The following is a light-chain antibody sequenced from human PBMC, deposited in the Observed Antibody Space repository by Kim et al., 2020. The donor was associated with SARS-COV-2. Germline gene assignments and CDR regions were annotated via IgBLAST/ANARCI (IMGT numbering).Light chain of an antibody. CDR1: QRVSTAY. V-gene: IGKV3-20*01. CDR2: GAS. CDR3: HQYGYSPNS. J-gene: IGKJ2*03. Sequence: SPGSRATVSCRDSQRVSTAYLAWYQQKPGQAPRLLIYGASSRDTGIPDRFSGSGSRTDFTLTITTLEPEDFAVYYCHQYGYSPNSFGQGTKLEI.